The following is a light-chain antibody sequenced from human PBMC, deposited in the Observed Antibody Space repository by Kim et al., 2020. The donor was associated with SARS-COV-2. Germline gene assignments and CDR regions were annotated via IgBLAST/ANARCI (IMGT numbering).Light chain of an antibody. CDR2: QDS. CDR1: KLGDKY. V-gene: IGLV3-1*01. Sequence: SYELTQPPSVSVSPGQTASITCSGDKLGDKYACWYQQKSGQSPVLVIYQDSKRHSGIPERFSGSNSGNTATLTISGTQAMDEADYYCQAWDSSIRVFGGG. CDR3: QAWDSSIRV. J-gene: IGLJ3*02.